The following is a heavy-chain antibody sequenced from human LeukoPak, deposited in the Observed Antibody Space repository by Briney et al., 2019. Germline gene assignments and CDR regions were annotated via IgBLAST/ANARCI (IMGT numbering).Heavy chain of an antibody. J-gene: IGHJ4*02. D-gene: IGHD3-3*01. CDR1: GFTFSDPW. V-gene: IGHV3-15*01. CDR3: TTERDYYLKY. CDR2: IKSKVNGETA. Sequence: SGGSLRLSCAASGFTFSDPWMSWVRQAPGKGLEWVGRIKSKVNGETADYAAPVKGRFTISRDDSKNTLSLQMNSLKTEDTAVYYCTTERDYYLKYWGQGTLVTVSS.